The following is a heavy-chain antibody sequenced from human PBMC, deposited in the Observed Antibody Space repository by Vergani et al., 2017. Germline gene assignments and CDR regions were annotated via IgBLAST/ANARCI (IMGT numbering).Heavy chain of an antibody. CDR3: AKDIGGSDSGFDY. J-gene: IGHJ4*02. D-gene: IGHD1-26*01. CDR2: ISWNSGSI. Sequence: EVQLVESGGGLVQPGRSLRLSCAASGFTFDDYAMHWVRQAPGKGLEWVSGISWNSGSIGYADSVKGRFTISRDNAKNSLYLQMNSLRAEDTALYYCAKDIGGSDSGFDYWGQGTLVTVSS. CDR1: GFTFDDYA. V-gene: IGHV3-9*01.